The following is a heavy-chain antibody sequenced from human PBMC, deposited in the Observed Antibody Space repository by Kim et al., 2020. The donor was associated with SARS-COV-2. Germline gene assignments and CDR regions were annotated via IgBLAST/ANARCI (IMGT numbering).Heavy chain of an antibody. CDR3: AARSPYYDYYWYFDL. CDR1: GFTFTSSA. D-gene: IGHD3-3*01. CDR2: IVVGSGNT. J-gene: IGHJ2*01. Sequence: SVKVSCKASGFTFTSSAVQWVRQARGQRLEWIGWIVVGSGNTNYAQKFQERVTITRDMSTSTAYMELSSLRSEDTAVYYCAARSPYYDYYWYFDLWGRGTLVTVSS. V-gene: IGHV1-58*01.